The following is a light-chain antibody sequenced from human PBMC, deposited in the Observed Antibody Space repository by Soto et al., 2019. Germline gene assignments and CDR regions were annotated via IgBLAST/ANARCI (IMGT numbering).Light chain of an antibody. CDR2: GAS. CDR3: QQYNNWPWT. J-gene: IGKJ1*01. V-gene: IGKV3-15*01. CDR1: QSVRSN. Sequence: EIVMTQSPATLSVSPGERATLSCRATQSVRSNLAWYQQKPGQPPRLLIYGASTRATGIPSRFSGSGSGTEFTLTISSLQSEDFAVYYCQQYNNWPWTFGQGTKVDI.